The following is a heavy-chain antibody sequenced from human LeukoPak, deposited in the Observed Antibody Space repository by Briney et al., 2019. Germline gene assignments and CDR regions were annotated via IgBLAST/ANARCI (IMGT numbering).Heavy chain of an antibody. CDR3: ARDRLPYSGYDFDY. J-gene: IGHJ4*02. CDR2: ISGDGGST. V-gene: IGHV3-43*02. CDR1: GFSFDDYG. Sequence: HPGGSLRLSCAASGFSFDDYGMHWVRQAPGKGLRWVSLISGDGGSTYYADSVKGRFTISRDNNKNSLYLQMNSLTTEDTAFYFCARDRLPYSGYDFDYWGQGTLVTVSS. D-gene: IGHD5-12*01.